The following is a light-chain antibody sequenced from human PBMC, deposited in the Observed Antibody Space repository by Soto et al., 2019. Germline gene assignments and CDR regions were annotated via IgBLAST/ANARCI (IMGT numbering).Light chain of an antibody. V-gene: IGKV3-20*01. CDR3: QQYGASPFT. J-gene: IGKJ3*01. CDR1: QTVTSDY. Sequence: EIVLTQSPDTLSLSPGEGVTLSCRASQTVTSDYLAWYQQKPGQPPRLLIYGASTRATGIPDRFSATGSGTDFSLTISSVEPEDFAVYYCQQYGASPFTFGPGTRVEI. CDR2: GAS.